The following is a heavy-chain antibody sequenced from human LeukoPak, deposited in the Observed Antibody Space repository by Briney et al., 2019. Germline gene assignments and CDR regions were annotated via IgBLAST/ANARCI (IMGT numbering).Heavy chain of an antibody. CDR1: GYTFTSYD. CDR3: ARAIAARPNWFDP. J-gene: IGHJ5*02. Sequence: ASVKVPCKASGYTFTSYDINWVRQATGQGLEWMGWMNPNSGNTGYAQKFQGRVTMTRNTSISTAYMELRSLRSDDTAVYYCARAIAARPNWFDPWGQGTLVTVSS. D-gene: IGHD6-6*01. V-gene: IGHV1-8*01. CDR2: MNPNSGNT.